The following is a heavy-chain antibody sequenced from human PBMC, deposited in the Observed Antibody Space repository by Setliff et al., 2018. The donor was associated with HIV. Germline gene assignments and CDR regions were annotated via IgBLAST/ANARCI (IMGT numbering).Heavy chain of an antibody. CDR1: GYSFTSFW. CDR3: AXXXTPAGCGTTNWSIYAFDI. V-gene: IGHV5-51*01. CDR2: IYPGDSDT. J-gene: IGHJ3*02. Sequence: PGESLKISCKGSGYSFTSFWIAWARQLPGKGLEWMGIIYPGDSDTRYSPSFQGQVTISADKSISTAYLQWSSLEASDTAMYYCAXXXTPAGCGTTNWSIYAFDIXGQGTMVTXSS. D-gene: IGHD2-2*01.